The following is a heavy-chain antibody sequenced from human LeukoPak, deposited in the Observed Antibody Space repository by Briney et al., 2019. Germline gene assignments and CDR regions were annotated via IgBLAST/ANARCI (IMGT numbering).Heavy chain of an antibody. J-gene: IGHJ4*02. CDR2: INPSGGST. Sequence: ASVTVSCTASGYTFTSNYMHWVRQAPGQGLEWMGIINPSGGSTSYAQKFQGRVTMTRDTSTSTVYMELSSLRSEDTAVYYCARADILTKPPVDYWGQGTLVTVSS. CDR3: ARADILTKPPVDY. V-gene: IGHV1-46*01. CDR1: GYTFTSNY. D-gene: IGHD3-9*01.